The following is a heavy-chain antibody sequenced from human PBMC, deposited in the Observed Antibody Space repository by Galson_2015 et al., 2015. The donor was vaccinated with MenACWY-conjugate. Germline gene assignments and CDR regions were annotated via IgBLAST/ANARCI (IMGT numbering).Heavy chain of an antibody. Sequence: SLRLSCAASGFTFSTYAMSWVRQAPGKGLEWVSAISGSGGSTYYADSVKGRFTISRDKSKNTLHLQMKSLRAEDTAVYYCAKLVEQQLVYYYYGIDVWGQGTTVTVSS. J-gene: IGHJ6*02. CDR2: ISGSGGST. CDR1: GFTFSTYA. CDR3: AKLVEQQLVYYYYGIDV. V-gene: IGHV3-23*01. D-gene: IGHD6-13*01.